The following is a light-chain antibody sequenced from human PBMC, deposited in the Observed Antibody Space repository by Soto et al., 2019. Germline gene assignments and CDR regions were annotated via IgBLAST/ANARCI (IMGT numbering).Light chain of an antibody. Sequence: QSVLTQPASVSGSPGQSITISCTGTSSDVGGYNYVSWYQQHPGKAPKLMIYEVSNRPSGVSNRFSGSKSGNTASLTISGLQAQEEADYYCSSYTSSRTLDVFGTGTKVTV. CDR2: EVS. CDR3: SSYTSSRTLDV. V-gene: IGLV2-14*01. J-gene: IGLJ1*01. CDR1: SSDVGGYNY.